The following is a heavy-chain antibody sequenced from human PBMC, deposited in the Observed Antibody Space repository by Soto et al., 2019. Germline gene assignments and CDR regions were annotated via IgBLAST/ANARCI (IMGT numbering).Heavy chain of an antibody. J-gene: IGHJ4*02. D-gene: IGHD4-17*01. Sequence: GGSLRLSCAASGFTFSSYWMHWVRQALGKGLVWVSRISSSSSTIYYADSVKGRFTISRDNAKNSLYLQMNSLRAEDTALYYCASEYRDYSPIFDYWGQGVLVTVTS. V-gene: IGHV3-48*01. CDR1: GFTFSSYW. CDR2: ISSSSSTI. CDR3: ASEYRDYSPIFDY.